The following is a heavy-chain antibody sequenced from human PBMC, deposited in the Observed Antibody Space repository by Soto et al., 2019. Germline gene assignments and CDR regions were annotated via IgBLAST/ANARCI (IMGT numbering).Heavy chain of an antibody. D-gene: IGHD6-13*01. CDR3: ATIAAARRYYYYGMDV. CDR1: GFTFTSSA. J-gene: IGHJ6*02. V-gene: IGHV1-58*02. CDR2: IVVGIGNT. Sequence: KVSCKASGFTFTSSAMQWVRQARGQRLEWIGWIVVGIGNTNYAQKFQERVTITRDMSTSTAYMELSSLRSEDTAVYYCATIAAARRYYYYGMDVWGQGTTVTVSS.